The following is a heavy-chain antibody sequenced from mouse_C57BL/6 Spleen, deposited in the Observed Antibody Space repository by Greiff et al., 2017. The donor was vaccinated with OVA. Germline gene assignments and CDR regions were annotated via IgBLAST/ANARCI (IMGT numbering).Heavy chain of an antibody. Sequence: EVQLQQSGPGLVKPSQSLSLTCSVTVYSITSGYYWNCIRQFPGNKLEWMGYISYDGSNNYNPSLKNRISITRDTSKNQFFLKLNSVTTEDTATYYCARDRNYSNLYWYFDVWGTGTTVTVSS. D-gene: IGHD2-5*01. V-gene: IGHV3-6*01. CDR1: VYSITSGYY. J-gene: IGHJ1*03. CDR2: ISYDGSN. CDR3: ARDRNYSNLYWYFDV.